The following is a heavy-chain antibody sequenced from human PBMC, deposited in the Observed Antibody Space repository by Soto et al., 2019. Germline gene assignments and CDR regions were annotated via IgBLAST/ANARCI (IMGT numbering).Heavy chain of an antibody. CDR1: GGSISRSSW. V-gene: IGHV4-4*02. CDR2: IYHSGNT. CDR3: ASKLDTTLGD. J-gene: IGHJ4*02. D-gene: IGHD5-18*01. Sequence: SETLSLTCAVSGGSISRSSWWTWVRQPPGKGLEWIGEIYHSGNTNYNPSLKSRVSFSVDKSKNQFSLRLTSVTAADTAVYYCASKLDTTLGDWGQGTLVTVSS.